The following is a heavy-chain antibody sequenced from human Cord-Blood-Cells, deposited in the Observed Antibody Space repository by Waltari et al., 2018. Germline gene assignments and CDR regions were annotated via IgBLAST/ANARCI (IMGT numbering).Heavy chain of an antibody. CDR2: INAGNGNT. J-gene: IGHJ3*02. CDR3: ARGRSWNDVAFDI. D-gene: IGHD1-1*01. CDR1: GYTFTSYA. Sequence: QVQLVQSGAAVKKPGASVKVSCKASGYTFTSYAMHWVRQAPGQRLEWMGWINAGNGNTKYSQKFQGRVTITRDTSASTAYMELSSLRSEDTAVDYWARGRSWNDVAFDIWGQGTMVTVSS. V-gene: IGHV1-3*01.